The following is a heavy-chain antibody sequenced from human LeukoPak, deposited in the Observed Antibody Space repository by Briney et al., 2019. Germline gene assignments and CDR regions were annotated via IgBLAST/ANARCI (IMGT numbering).Heavy chain of an antibody. Sequence: ASVKVSCKASGGTFSSYAISWVRQAPGQGLEWMGRIIPILGIANYAQKFQGRVTITADKSTSTAYMELSSLRSEDTAVCYCTSRDGYNTPIDYWGQGTLVTVSS. J-gene: IGHJ4*02. CDR2: IIPILGIA. V-gene: IGHV1-69*04. CDR1: GGTFSSYA. D-gene: IGHD5-24*01. CDR3: TSRDGYNTPIDY.